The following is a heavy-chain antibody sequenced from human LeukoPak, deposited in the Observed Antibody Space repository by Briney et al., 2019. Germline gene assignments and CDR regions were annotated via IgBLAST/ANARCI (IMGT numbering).Heavy chain of an antibody. CDR1: GGSFSGYY. V-gene: IGHV4-34*01. D-gene: IGHD3-10*01. Sequence: SETLSLTCAVYGGSFSGYYWSWIRQPPGKGLEWIGEINHSGSTNYNPSLKSRVTISVDTSKNQFSLKLSSVTAADTAVYYCARDDPVWFGELYGFQHWGQGTLVTVSS. CDR3: ARDDPVWFGELYGFQH. CDR2: INHSGST. J-gene: IGHJ1*01.